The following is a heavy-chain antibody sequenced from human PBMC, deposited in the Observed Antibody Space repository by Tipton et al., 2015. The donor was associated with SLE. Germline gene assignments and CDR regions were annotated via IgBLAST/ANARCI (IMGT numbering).Heavy chain of an antibody. J-gene: IGHJ5*02. CDR3: ARGEDDYHSKGGWLDP. V-gene: IGHV4-59*01. Sequence: LRLSCTVSGGSFTTYYWNWIRQPPGKGLEWIGHIYYSGSTTYNPSLKGRVTMSIDTSRNQFSLKLSSVTAADTAVYYCARGEDDYHSKGGWLDPWGQGSLVTVSS. CDR2: IYYSGST. CDR1: GGSFTTYY. D-gene: IGHD4-11*01.